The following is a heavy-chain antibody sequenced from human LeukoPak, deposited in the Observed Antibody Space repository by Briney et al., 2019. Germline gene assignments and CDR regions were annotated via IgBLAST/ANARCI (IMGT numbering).Heavy chain of an antibody. CDR1: GFTFGDYA. CDR2: IRSKAYGGTT. D-gene: IGHD4-17*01. J-gene: IGHJ6*03. CDR3: TRAAVTGTTVDYYYYMDV. V-gene: IGHV3-49*04. Sequence: GGSLRLSYTASGFTFGDYAMSWVRQAPGKGLEWVGFIRSKAYGGTTEYAASVKGRFTISRDDSKSIAYLQMNSLKTEDTAVYYCTRAAVTGTTVDYYYYMDVWGKGTTVTISS.